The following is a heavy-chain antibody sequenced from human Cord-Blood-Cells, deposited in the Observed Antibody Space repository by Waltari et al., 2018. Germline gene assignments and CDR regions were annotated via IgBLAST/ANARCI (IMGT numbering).Heavy chain of an antibody. J-gene: IGHJ6*02. V-gene: IGHV1-69*12. CDR1: GGTFSSYA. CDR2: IIPIFGTA. CDR3: ARVYCSSTSCPYYYYGMDV. D-gene: IGHD2-2*01. Sequence: QVQLVQSGAEVKKPGSSVEVSCKASGGTFSSYAISWVRQAPGQGLEWMGGIIPIFGTANYAQKFQGRVTITADESTSTAYMELSSLRSEDTAVYYCARVYCSSTSCPYYYYGMDVWGQGTTVTVSS.